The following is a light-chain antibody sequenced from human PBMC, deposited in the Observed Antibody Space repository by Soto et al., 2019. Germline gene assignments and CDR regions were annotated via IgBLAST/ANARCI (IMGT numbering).Light chain of an antibody. CDR1: QSVSSY. V-gene: IGKV3-11*01. Sequence: EIVLTQSPDTLSLSSGERATLSCRASQSVSSYLAWYQQKPGQAPRLLIYDASNRATGIPARFSGSGSGTDFTLTISSLEPEDFAVYYCQQRRTFGQGTRLEI. CDR2: DAS. CDR3: QQRRT. J-gene: IGKJ5*01.